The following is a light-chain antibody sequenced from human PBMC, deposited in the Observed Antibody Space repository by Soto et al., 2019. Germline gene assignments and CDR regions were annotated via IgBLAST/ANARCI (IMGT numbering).Light chain of an antibody. CDR3: QQLHSYPNT. V-gene: IGKV1-9*01. CDR2: DTS. CDR1: QGISSY. Sequence: DIQLTQSPSFLSASVGDRVTITCRASQGISSYVAWYQQKPGRAPRLLIYDTSTLQSGVPSRFSGSGSGPEFTLTISSLQPEDFATYYCQQLHSYPNTFGGGTKVDIK. J-gene: IGKJ4*01.